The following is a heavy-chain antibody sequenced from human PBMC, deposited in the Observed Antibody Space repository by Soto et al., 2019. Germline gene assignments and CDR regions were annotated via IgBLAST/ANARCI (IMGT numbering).Heavy chain of an antibody. V-gene: IGHV3-74*01. CDR1: GFTFSSYW. CDR2: INIDGSRI. Sequence: EVQLVESGGGLVQPGGSLRLSCAASGFTFSSYWMHWVRQAPGKGLEWVSRINIDGSRISYVDSVKGRCTISRDNAKNTFYRQMHSLRAEDTAVYYCMSGDGDRYDGNGYLGRHWGQGTLVTVSS. D-gene: IGHD3-22*01. CDR3: MSGDGDRYDGNGYLGRH. J-gene: IGHJ4*02.